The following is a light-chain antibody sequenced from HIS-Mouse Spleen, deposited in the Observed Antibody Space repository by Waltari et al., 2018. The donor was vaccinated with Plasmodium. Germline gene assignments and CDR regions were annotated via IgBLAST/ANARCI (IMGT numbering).Light chain of an antibody. V-gene: IGKV1-33*01. Sequence: DIQMTQSPSSLSASVGDRVTITCRESQSISNYLNWYQQKPGKAPKFLIYAASTLQSGVPSRFSGSGSGTDFTLTISSLQPEDIATYYCQQYDNLPPLFTFGPGTKVDIK. CDR1: QSISNY. CDR3: QQYDNLPPLFT. CDR2: AAS. J-gene: IGKJ3*01.